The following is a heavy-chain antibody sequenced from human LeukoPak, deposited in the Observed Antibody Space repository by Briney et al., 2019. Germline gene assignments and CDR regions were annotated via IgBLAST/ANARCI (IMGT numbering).Heavy chain of an antibody. CDR2: MNPNSGNT. CDR1: GYTFTSYD. Sequence: ASVKVSCKASGYTFTSYDINWVRQATGQGLEWMGWMNPNSGNTGYAQKFQGRVTITADESTSTAYMELSSLRSEDTAVYYCAFSSYGSGSRNMPRGSTPALFDYWGQGTLVTVSS. CDR3: AFSSYGSGSRNMPRGSTPALFDY. J-gene: IGHJ4*02. D-gene: IGHD3-10*01. V-gene: IGHV1-8*01.